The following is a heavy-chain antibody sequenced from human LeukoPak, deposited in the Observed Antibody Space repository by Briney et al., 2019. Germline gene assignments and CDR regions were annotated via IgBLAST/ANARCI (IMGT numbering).Heavy chain of an antibody. CDR1: GFTFSNYW. CDR2: INQDVSEE. J-gene: IGHJ4*02. V-gene: IGHV3-7*01. CDR3: VRDGGVSGYDLLDY. D-gene: IGHD5-12*01. Sequence: GRSLRLSCAASGFTFSNYWMTWVRQAPGKGLEWVAHINQDVSEEHYMDSVKARLPISRDNAKNSLSLQMNSLRAEDTAVYYCVRDGGVSGYDLLDYWGQGTLVTVSS.